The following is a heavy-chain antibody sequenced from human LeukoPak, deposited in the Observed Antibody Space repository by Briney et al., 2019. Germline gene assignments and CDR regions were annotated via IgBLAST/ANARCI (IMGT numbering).Heavy chain of an antibody. D-gene: IGHD3-22*01. CDR3: ARGLPPRRNYDSRGYYSYYFDY. Sequence: ASVKVSCRASGYTFSSYGIIWVRQAPGQGLEWMGWISAYNGNTKYAENLQGRVTVTTDTSTNTAYMELRSLRSDDTAVYYCARGLPPRRNYDSRGYYSYYFDYWGPGTLVTVSS. J-gene: IGHJ4*02. V-gene: IGHV1-18*01. CDR1: GYTFSSYG. CDR2: ISAYNGNT.